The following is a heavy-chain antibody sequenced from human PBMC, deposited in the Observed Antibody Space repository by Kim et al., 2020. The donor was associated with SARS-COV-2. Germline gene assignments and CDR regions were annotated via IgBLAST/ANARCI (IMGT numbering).Heavy chain of an antibody. CDR1: GYTFSSYT. J-gene: IGHJ4*02. CDR3: ARVITSSYGYYFDH. CDR2: VSGYSGGT. D-gene: IGHD3-10*01. Sequence: ASVKVSCKASGYTFSSYTITWVRQAPGQGLQWMGWVSGYSGGTKYVQNLQGRVIMTTDTSTSTAFMELTSLRSDDTAVYYCARVITSSYGYYFDHWGQGTLITVSS. V-gene: IGHV1-18*01.